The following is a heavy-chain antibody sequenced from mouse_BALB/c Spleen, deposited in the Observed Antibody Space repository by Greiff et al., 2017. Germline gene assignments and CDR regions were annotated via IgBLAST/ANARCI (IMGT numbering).Heavy chain of an antibody. V-gene: IGHV5-9-4*01. CDR3: AKTYDYVFAY. J-gene: IGHJ3*01. D-gene: IGHD2-4*01. CDR1: GFTFSSYA. CDR2: ISSGGSYT. Sequence: EVKVVESGGGLVKPGGSLKLSCAASGFTFSSYAMSWVRQSPEKRLEWVAEISSGGSYTYYPDTVTGRFTISRDNAKNTLYLEMSSLRSEDTAMYYCAKTYDYVFAYWGQGTLVTVSA.